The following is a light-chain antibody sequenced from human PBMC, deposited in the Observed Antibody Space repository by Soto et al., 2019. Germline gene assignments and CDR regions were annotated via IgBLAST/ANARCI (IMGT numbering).Light chain of an antibody. V-gene: IGLV1-40*01. Sequence: QSVLTQPPSVSGAPGQRVTISCSGNSSNIGAGFDVHWYQQLPGAAPKLIIYASTNRPSGVPDRFSGSKSDTSASLAITGLQIDDEADYYCQSYDTGLTGHVLFGGGTKVTVL. J-gene: IGLJ2*01. CDR3: QSYDTGLTGHVL. CDR2: AST. CDR1: SSNIGAGFD.